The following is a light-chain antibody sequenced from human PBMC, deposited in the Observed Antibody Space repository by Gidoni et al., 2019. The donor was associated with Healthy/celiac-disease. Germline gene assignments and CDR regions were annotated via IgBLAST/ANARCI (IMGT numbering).Light chain of an antibody. J-gene: IGKJ1*01. V-gene: IGKV1-5*01. CDR1: QSISSW. CDR3: QQYNSYSLT. CDR2: DAS. Sequence: DIQITQSPSTLSASVGDRVTITCRASQSISSWLAWYQQKPGKAPKLLIYDASSLESGVPSRFRGSGSGTEFTLTISSLQPDDFATYYCQQYNSYSLTFGQGTKVEIK.